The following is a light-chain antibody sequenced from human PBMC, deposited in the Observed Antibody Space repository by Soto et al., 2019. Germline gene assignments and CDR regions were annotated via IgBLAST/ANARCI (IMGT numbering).Light chain of an antibody. Sequence: EIVLTQSPGTLSLSPGERATLSCRASQSVSSNHLAWYQQKPGKAPRLLIYGSSSRASGIPDRCSGSASGTDVTHTISTVAPEVSVVYFWHQYGDSPPHSFGHGTKVEIK. V-gene: IGKV3-20*01. CDR1: QSVSSNH. J-gene: IGKJ2*01. CDR3: HQYGDSPPHS. CDR2: GSS.